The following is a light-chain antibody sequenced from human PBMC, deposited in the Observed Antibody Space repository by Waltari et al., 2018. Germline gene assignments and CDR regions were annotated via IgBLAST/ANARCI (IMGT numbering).Light chain of an antibody. CDR1: QSVSSN. Sequence: EIVMTQSPATLSVSPGERATLSCRASQSVSSNLAWYQQKPGQAPRLPIYGASTRATGIPARFSGSGSGTEFTLTISSMQSEEFAVYYCQQYNNWPPYTFGQGTKLESK. J-gene: IGKJ2*01. V-gene: IGKV3-15*01. CDR3: QQYNNWPPYT. CDR2: GAS.